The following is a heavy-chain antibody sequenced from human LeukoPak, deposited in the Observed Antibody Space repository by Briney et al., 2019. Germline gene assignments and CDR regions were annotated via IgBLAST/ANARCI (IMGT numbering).Heavy chain of an antibody. D-gene: IGHD3-22*01. Sequence: GESLKISCKGSGYSFTSYWIGWVRQMPGKGLEWMGIIYPGDSDTRYSPSFQGQVTISADKSISTAYLQWSSLKASDTAMYYCARHSYYYDSSGYPKPADYWGQGTLVTVSS. J-gene: IGHJ4*02. CDR2: IYPGDSDT. CDR1: GYSFTSYW. CDR3: ARHSYYYDSSGYPKPADY. V-gene: IGHV5-51*01.